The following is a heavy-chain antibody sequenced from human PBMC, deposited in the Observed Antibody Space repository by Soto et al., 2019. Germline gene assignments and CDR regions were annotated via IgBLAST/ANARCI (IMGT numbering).Heavy chain of an antibody. Sequence: GSLSLTCAVSGGSFSGYYWSWVRQTPGQGLEWIGDINHTGDTNYDPSLKSRVMISVDTAKTQFSLNVTSVTAADTAVYYCAREVGYYSAARRNLYFDYWGPGTLVTVSS. CDR3: AREVGYYSAARRNLYFDY. CDR2: INHTGDT. D-gene: IGHD2-15*01. J-gene: IGHJ4*02. V-gene: IGHV4-34*01. CDR1: GGSFSGYY.